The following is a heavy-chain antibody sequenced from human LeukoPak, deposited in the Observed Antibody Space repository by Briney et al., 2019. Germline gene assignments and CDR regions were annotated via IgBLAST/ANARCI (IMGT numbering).Heavy chain of an antibody. CDR1: GFTVSNNY. D-gene: IGHD3-10*01. CDR3: ARGGFGPSDALDI. V-gene: IGHV3-66*01. Sequence: GGSLRLSCAATGFTVSNNYMSWVRQAPGKGLEWVSVIYSGGSTSYADSVKGRFTISRDNSKNTLYLQMSSLRVEDTAVYYCARGGFGPSDALDIWGQGTMVTVSS. CDR2: IYSGGST. J-gene: IGHJ3*02.